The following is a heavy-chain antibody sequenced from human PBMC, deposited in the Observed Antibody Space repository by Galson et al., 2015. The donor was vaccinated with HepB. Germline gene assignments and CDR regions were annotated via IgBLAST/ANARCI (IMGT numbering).Heavy chain of an antibody. CDR1: GGSFSGYY. V-gene: IGHV4-34*01. CDR3: ARYGPGSSSWKKPSCRALDI. J-gene: IGHJ3*02. CDR2: INHSGST. Sequence: ETLSLTCAVYGGSFSGYYWSWIRQPPGKGLEWIGEINHSGSTNYNPSLKSRVTISVDTSKNQFSLKLSSVTAADTAVYYCARYGPGSSSWKKPSCRALDIWGQGTMVTVSS. D-gene: IGHD6-13*01.